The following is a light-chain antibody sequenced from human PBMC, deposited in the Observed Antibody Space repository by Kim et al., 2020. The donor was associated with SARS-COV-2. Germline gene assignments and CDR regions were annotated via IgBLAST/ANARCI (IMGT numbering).Light chain of an antibody. CDR1: QGISSW. J-gene: IGKJ5*01. Sequence: DIQMTQSPSSLSASVGDRVTITCRASQGISSWLVWYQQKPEKAPKPLIYAASNLQSGVPSRFSGSGSGTDFTLTINSLQPEDFATYYCQQYNSYPITFGQGTRLEIK. V-gene: IGKV1D-16*01. CDR2: AAS. CDR3: QQYNSYPIT.